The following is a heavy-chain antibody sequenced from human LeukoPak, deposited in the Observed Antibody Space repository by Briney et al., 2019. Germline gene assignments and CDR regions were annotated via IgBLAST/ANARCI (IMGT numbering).Heavy chain of an antibody. J-gene: IGHJ4*02. CDR1: GFTFSSYA. V-gene: IGHV3-23*01. CDR2: VSGSGGST. D-gene: IGHD3-3*01. CDR3: VRYEGLKLWYSDN. Sequence: PGGSLRLSCAASGFTFSSYAMSWVRQAPGKGLEWVSAVSGSGGSTYYADSVKGRFTISRDNSKNTLYLQMNSLRAEDTGLYYCVRYEGLKLWYSDNWGQGTLVTVSS.